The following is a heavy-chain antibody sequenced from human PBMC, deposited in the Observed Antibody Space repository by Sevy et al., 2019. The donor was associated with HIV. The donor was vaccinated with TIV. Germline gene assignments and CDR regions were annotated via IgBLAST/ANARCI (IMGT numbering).Heavy chain of an antibody. CDR1: GGTISSSSYR. J-gene: IGHJ4*02. CDR3: ARWYGNHFDY. V-gene: IGHV4-39*01. CDR2: IYHTGAA. D-gene: IGHD3-10*01. Sequence: SETLSLTCTVSGGTISSSSYRWGWIRQPPGKGLEWVGSIYHTGAADDNPSLKRRVTMSVDTSKNQFSLQVGSVTAADTAVYYCARWYGNHFDYWGQGALVTVSS.